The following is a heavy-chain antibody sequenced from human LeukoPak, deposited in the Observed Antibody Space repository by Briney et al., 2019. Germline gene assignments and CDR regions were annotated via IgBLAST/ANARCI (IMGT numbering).Heavy chain of an antibody. CDR1: GFTFSSYS. V-gene: IGHV3-30-3*01. D-gene: IGHD5-18*01. Sequence: QAGGSLRLSCAASGFTFSSYSMHWVRQAPGKGLDWVAVISYDGSNKYYADSVKGRFTISRDNSKNTLYLQMNSLRAEDTAVYYCAGLVDTAMDTGLNGMDVWGQGTTVTVSS. CDR3: AGLVDTAMDTGLNGMDV. J-gene: IGHJ6*02. CDR2: ISYDGSNK.